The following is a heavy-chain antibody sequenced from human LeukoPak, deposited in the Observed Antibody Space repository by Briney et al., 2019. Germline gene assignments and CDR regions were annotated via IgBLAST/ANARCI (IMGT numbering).Heavy chain of an antibody. CDR1: GFTFSNYW. CDR2: IKQDGSEK. V-gene: IGHV3-7*02. Sequence: GGSLRLSCAASGFTFSNYWMNWVRQAPGKGLEWVANIKQDGSEKYYVDSVKGRFTISRDNAKNSLYLQLNSLRDEDTAVYYCARGRGLTLSYHYFDYWGQGTMVTVSS. D-gene: IGHD3-10*01. CDR3: ARGRGLTLSYHYFDY. J-gene: IGHJ4*02.